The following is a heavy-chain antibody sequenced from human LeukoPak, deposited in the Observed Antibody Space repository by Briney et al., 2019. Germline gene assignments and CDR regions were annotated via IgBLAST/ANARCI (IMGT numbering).Heavy chain of an antibody. CDR2: ISGRGDTT. J-gene: IGHJ3*01. Sequence: GGSLRLSRAGSGFTFSNYGMTWVRQAPGKGLEWVSAISGRGDTTRYGESVKGRFIVSRDNSKNTLYLEMTNLRAEDAAVYFCAMDSNGDYLGAFDFWGQGTLVTVSS. V-gene: IGHV3-23*01. CDR3: AMDSNGDYLGAFDF. CDR1: GFTFSNYG. D-gene: IGHD4-17*01.